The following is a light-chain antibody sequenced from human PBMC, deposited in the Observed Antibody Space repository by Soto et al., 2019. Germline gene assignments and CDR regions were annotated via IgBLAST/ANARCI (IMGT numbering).Light chain of an antibody. V-gene: IGKV1-27*01. Sequence: DIQMTQSPPSLSASVGDRVTITCRASQGIGNSLAWYQQKPGTVPKLLIYSASTLQSGVPSRFSGSGSGTDFTLTISSLLPEDVAAYYCQKYNTVPATFGQGTRLEIK. J-gene: IGKJ5*01. CDR3: QKYNTVPAT. CDR1: QGIGNS. CDR2: SAS.